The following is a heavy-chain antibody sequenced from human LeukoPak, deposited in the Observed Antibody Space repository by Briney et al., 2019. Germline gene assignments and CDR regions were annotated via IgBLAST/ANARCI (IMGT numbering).Heavy chain of an antibody. J-gene: IGHJ5*02. D-gene: IGHD3-22*01. V-gene: IGHV4-4*07. CDR1: GGSISSYY. Sequence: QTSETLSPTCTVSGGSISSYYWSWIRQPAGKGLEWIGRIYTSGSTNYNPSLKSRVTMSVDTSKNQFSLKLSSVTAADTAVYYCAREHYYDSSNWFDPWGQGTLVTVSS. CDR2: IYTSGST. CDR3: AREHYYDSSNWFDP.